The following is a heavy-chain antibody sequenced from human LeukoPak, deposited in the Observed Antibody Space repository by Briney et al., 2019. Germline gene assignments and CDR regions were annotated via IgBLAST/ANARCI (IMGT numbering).Heavy chain of an antibody. CDR1: SGSIFSTNW. CDR2: IFHSGST. D-gene: IGHD2-2*01. CDR3: ARSPTKRVPEDY. Sequence: SGTLSLTCTVSSGSIFSTNWWSWVRQPPGKGLEWIGQIFHSGSTSYSPSLKSRVTISMDKSKNQISLRLTSVTAADTAVYYCARSPTKRVPEDYWGQGTLVTVSS. V-gene: IGHV4-4*02. J-gene: IGHJ4*02.